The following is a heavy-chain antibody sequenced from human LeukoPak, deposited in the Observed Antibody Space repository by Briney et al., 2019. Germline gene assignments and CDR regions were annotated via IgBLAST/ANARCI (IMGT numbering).Heavy chain of an antibody. J-gene: IGHJ5*02. CDR2: IYYNWST. D-gene: IGHD3-10*01. V-gene: IGHV4-30-4*08. CDR1: GGSISSGDYY. CDR3: ARTSLGGAWFDP. Sequence: SETLSLTCTVSGGSISSGDYYWSWIRQPPGKGLEWIGYIYYNWSTYYNPSLKSRVTISVDTSKNQFSLKLSSVTAADTAVYYCARTSLGGAWFDPWGQGTLVTVSS.